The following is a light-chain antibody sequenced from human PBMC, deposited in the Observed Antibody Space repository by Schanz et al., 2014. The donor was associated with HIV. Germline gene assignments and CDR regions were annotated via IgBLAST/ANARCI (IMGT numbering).Light chain of an antibody. V-gene: IGKV1-33*01. Sequence: DIQMTQSPSSLSASVGDRVTITCQASQDINSYLNWYQQKPGKAPKLLIYDASNLETGVPSRFSGSGSGTDFTFTISSLQPEDIATYYCQQYDNLPRTFGQGTKVEIK. CDR1: QDINSY. J-gene: IGKJ1*01. CDR3: QQYDNLPRT. CDR2: DAS.